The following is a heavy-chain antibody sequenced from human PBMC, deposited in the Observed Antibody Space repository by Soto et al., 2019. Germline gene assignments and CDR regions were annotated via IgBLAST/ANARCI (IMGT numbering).Heavy chain of an antibody. V-gene: IGHV1-18*01. CDR2: ISTYNGNP. Sequence: QVQLVQSGPEVKKPGASVKVSCQASGYTFTSYGISWVRQAPGQGLEWMGWISTYNGNPNYAQKLQGRVTMTTDTSTSTGYMELRSLRSDDTAVFYCARAPLYSTSPKSAFDIWGQGTVVTVSS. CDR1: GYTFTSYG. D-gene: IGHD6-6*01. CDR3: ARAPLYSTSPKSAFDI. J-gene: IGHJ3*02.